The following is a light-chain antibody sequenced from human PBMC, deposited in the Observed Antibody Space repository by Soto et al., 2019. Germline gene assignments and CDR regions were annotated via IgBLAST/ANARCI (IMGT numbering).Light chain of an antibody. CDR2: AAS. J-gene: IGKJ2*01. CDR1: QNIDTY. V-gene: IGKV1-39*01. Sequence: DIQMTQSPSSLSASFGDRVTLTCRASQNIDTYMNWYQQKPGTAPKLLMYAASSLHSGVPSRFSGSGFGTDFTLTISSLQPKDLATDYCQQSHTTPYTFGQGTKLE. CDR3: QQSHTTPYT.